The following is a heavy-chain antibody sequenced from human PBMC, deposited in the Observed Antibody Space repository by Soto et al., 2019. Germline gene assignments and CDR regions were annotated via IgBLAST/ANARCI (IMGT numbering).Heavy chain of an antibody. CDR3: AVRYCSSTSCSLGGAYNWFDP. CDR2: IIPIFGTA. V-gene: IGHV1-69*01. D-gene: IGHD2-2*01. CDR1: GGTFSSYA. Sequence: VKVSCKASGGTFSSYAISWVRQAPGQGLEWMGGIIPIFGTANYAQKFQGRVTITADESTSTAYMELSSLRSEDTAVYYCAVRYCSSTSCSLGGAYNWFDPRGQGTLVTVSS. J-gene: IGHJ5*02.